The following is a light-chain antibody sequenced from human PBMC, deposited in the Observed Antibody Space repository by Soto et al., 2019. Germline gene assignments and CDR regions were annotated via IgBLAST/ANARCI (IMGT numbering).Light chain of an antibody. CDR3: QQRSNWPGT. V-gene: IGKV3-11*01. J-gene: IGKJ2*01. CDR1: QSVSSY. Sequence: EIVLTQSPATLSLSPGERATLSCRASQSVSSYLAWYQQKPGQAPRLLIYDASARATGIPARFSGSGSGTDFTLTISSLEPEDFAVYYCQQRSNWPGTFGQGTKLEIE. CDR2: DAS.